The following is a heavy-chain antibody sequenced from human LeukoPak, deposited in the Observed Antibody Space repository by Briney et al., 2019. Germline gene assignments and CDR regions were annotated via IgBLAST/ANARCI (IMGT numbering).Heavy chain of an antibody. Sequence: PSETLSLTCTVSGGSISSSSYYWGWIRQPPGKGLEWIGSIYYSGSTYYNPSLRSRVTISVDTSKNQFSLKLSSVTAADTAVYYCARSITLFSLLVPAAPHDAFDIWGQGTMVTVSS. CDR3: ARSITLFSLLVPAAPHDAFDI. J-gene: IGHJ3*02. CDR2: IYYSGST. CDR1: GGSISSSSYY. V-gene: IGHV4-39*07. D-gene: IGHD2-2*01.